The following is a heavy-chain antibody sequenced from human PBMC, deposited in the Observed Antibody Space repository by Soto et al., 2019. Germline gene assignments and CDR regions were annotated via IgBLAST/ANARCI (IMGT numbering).Heavy chain of an antibody. CDR2: ISGSSGST. D-gene: IGHD4-17*01. CDR3: AKSDYGDYVAFDI. J-gene: IGHJ3*02. Sequence: EVQLLESGGGLVQPGGSLRLSCAASGFTFSSYAMSWVRQAPGKGLEWVSAISGSSGSTYYADSVKGRFTISRDNSKNTLYLQMNSLRAEDTAVYYCAKSDYGDYVAFDIWGQGTMVTVSS. CDR1: GFTFSSYA. V-gene: IGHV3-23*01.